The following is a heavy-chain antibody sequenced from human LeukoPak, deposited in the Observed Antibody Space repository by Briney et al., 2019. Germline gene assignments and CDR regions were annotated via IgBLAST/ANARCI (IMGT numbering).Heavy chain of an antibody. CDR3: ARVDIVATISKYYFDY. J-gene: IGHJ4*02. D-gene: IGHD5-12*01. V-gene: IGHV3-7*01. CDR2: IKQDGSEK. CDR1: GFTFSSYW. Sequence: GGSLRLSCAASGFTFSSYWMSWVRQAPGKGLEWVANIKQDGSEKYYVDSVKGRFTISRDNAKNSLYLQMSSLRAEDTAVYYCARVDIVATISKYYFDYWGQGTLVTVSS.